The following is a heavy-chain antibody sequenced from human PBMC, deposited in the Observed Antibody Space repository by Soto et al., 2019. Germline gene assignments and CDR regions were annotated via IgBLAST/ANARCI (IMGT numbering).Heavy chain of an antibody. CDR2: ISTSGGIT. D-gene: IGHD3-16*01. Sequence: GGSLRLSCAASGFTFSTYEFNWVRQAPGEGLEWVSYISTSGGITYYADSVKGRFTISRDNAKNSLYLQVNGLRAEDTAVYYCARGSFGPDYGMDVWGQGTTVTVSS. J-gene: IGHJ6*02. V-gene: IGHV3-48*03. CDR1: GFTFSTYE. CDR3: ARGSFGPDYGMDV.